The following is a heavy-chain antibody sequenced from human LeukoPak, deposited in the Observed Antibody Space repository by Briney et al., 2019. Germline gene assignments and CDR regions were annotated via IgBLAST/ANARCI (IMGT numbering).Heavy chain of an antibody. CDR1: GGSISSYY. Sequence: SETLSLTCTVSGGSISSYYWSWIRQPPGKGLEWIGYIYYSGSTNYNPSPKSRVTISVDTSKNQFSLKLSSVTAADTAVYYCARAAWDHDAFDIWGQGTMVTVSS. J-gene: IGHJ3*02. CDR2: IYYSGST. CDR3: ARAAWDHDAFDI. V-gene: IGHV4-59*01. D-gene: IGHD1-26*01.